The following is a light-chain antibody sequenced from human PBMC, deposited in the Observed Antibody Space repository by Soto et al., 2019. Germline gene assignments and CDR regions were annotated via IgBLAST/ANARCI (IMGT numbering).Light chain of an antibody. Sequence: DIQMTQSPFSLSASVGDRVTHTRQASQDSINFLNWYQHKSGKSRKLLINDAFNLETGVPSRFSGSGSSTYFTFTINSLQPEEVATYYCQQYDSLPLSFGPGTKVDIK. J-gene: IGKJ3*01. CDR2: DAF. V-gene: IGKV1-33*01. CDR1: QDSINF. CDR3: QQYDSLPLS.